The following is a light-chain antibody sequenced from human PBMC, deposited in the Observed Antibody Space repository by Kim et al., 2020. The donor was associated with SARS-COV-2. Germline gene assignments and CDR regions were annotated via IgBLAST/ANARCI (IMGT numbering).Light chain of an antibody. CDR3: NSRDSSGNHWV. Sequence: SSELTQDPAVSVALGQIVRITCQGDSLRSYYASWYQQKPGQAPVLVIYVKNNRPSGIPDRFSGSSSGNTASLTITGAQAEDEADYYCNSRDSSGNHWVFGGGTKLTVL. V-gene: IGLV3-19*01. J-gene: IGLJ3*02. CDR1: SLRSYY. CDR2: VKN.